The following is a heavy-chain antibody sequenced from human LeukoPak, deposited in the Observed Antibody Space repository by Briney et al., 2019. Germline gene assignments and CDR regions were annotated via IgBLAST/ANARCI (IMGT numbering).Heavy chain of an antibody. V-gene: IGHV1-18*01. CDR1: ADTFTSYG. D-gene: IGHD3-10*01. J-gene: IGHJ4*02. Sequence: ASVKVSCKASADTFTSYGISWVRQAPGQGLEWMGWISAYNGNTNYAQKLQGRVTMTTDTSTSTAYMELRSLRSDDTAVYYCARVPLTSFPHYYGSGSYYNVPDYWGQGTLVTVSS. CDR3: ARVPLTSFPHYYGSGSYYNVPDY. CDR2: ISAYNGNT.